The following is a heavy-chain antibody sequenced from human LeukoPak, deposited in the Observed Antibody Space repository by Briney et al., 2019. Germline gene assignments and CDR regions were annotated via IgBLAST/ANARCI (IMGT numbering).Heavy chain of an antibody. V-gene: IGHV3-7*03. CDR2: IKQDGSEK. Sequence: GGSLRLSCAASGFTFSSYSMNWVRQAPGKGLEWVANIKQDGSEKYYVDSVKGRFTISRDNAKNSLYLQMNSLRAEDTAVYYCARVAFWGQGTMVTVSS. J-gene: IGHJ3*01. CDR3: ARVAF. CDR1: GFTFSSYS.